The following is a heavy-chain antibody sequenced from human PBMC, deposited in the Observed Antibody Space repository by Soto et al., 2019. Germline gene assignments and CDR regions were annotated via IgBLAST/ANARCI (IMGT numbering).Heavy chain of an antibody. CDR3: ARKYDSSGYYYYYYGMDV. V-gene: IGHV3-30-3*01. Sequence: LRLYCAASGFTFSSYAMHWVRQAPGKGLEWVAVISYDGSNKYYADSVKGRFTISRDNSKNTLYLQMNSLRAEDTAVYYCARKYDSSGYYYYYYGMDVWGQGTTVTVSS. CDR1: GFTFSSYA. CDR2: ISYDGSNK. D-gene: IGHD3-22*01. J-gene: IGHJ6*02.